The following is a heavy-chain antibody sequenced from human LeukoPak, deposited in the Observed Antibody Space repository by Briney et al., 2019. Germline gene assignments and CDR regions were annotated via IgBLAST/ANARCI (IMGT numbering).Heavy chain of an antibody. J-gene: IGHJ4*02. V-gene: IGHV4-39*07. Sequence: PSETLSLTCTVSSGSVSNSHYYWAWIRQPPGKGLEWLGSIFYSGNTHYNPSLKSPVTISIDTSKNQFSLKVSSVTAADTAIYYCARDLSFDWFPYYFDYWGQGILVTVSS. D-gene: IGHD3-9*01. CDR3: ARDLSFDWFPYYFDY. CDR2: IFYSGNT. CDR1: SGSVSNSHYY.